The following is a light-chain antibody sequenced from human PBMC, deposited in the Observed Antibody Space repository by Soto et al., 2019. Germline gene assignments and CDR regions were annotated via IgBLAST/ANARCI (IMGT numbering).Light chain of an antibody. Sequence: IQLTQSPSSLSASVGDRVTITCWASQDISNLLAWYQQKPGKAPKLLIYAASTLQRGVPSRFSGSGSETDFTLTISSLQPEDFATYYCQHLNSHPITFGQGTRLEMK. CDR3: QHLNSHPIT. CDR1: QDISNL. J-gene: IGKJ5*01. CDR2: AAS. V-gene: IGKV1-9*01.